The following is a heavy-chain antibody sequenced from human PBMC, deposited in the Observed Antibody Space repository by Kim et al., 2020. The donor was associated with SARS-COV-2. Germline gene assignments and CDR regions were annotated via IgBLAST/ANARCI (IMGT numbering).Heavy chain of an antibody. D-gene: IGHD4-17*01. V-gene: IGHV4-34*01. CDR2: INHSGST. Sequence: SETLSLTCAVYGGSFSGYYWSWIRQPPGKGLEWIGEINHSGSTNYKPSLKSRVTISEDTSKNQFSLKLSSVTAADTAVYYCARSTTVVTRITNWFDPWGQGTLVTVSS. J-gene: IGHJ5*02. CDR3: ARSTTVVTRITNWFDP. CDR1: GGSFSGYY.